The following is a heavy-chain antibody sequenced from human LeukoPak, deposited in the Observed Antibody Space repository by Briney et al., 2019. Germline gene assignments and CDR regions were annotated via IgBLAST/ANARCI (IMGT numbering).Heavy chain of an antibody. CDR2: IYHSGST. D-gene: IGHD1-26*01. CDR1: GYSISSGYY. Sequence: SETLSLTCTVSGYSISSGYYWGWIRQPPGKGLEWIGSIYHSGSTYYNPSLKSRVTISVDTSKNQFSLKLSSVTAADTAVYYCARQGRVSNWFDPWGQGTLVTVSS. J-gene: IGHJ5*02. V-gene: IGHV4-38-2*02. CDR3: ARQGRVSNWFDP.